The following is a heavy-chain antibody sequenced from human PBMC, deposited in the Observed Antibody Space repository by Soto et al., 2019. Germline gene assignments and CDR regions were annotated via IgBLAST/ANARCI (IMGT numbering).Heavy chain of an antibody. J-gene: IGHJ4*02. V-gene: IGHV1-2*02. CDR3: ARDFLPRRDGYSVAFDY. CDR1: GYTFTGYY. CDR2: TNPSNGGT. Sequence: ASVKVSCKASGYTFTGYYIHWVRQAPGQGLEWMGWTNPSNGGTNYAQKFQGRVTMTRDTSTSTVYMELSSLRSEDTAVYYCARDFLPRRDGYSVAFDYWGQGTLVTVSS. D-gene: IGHD6-19*01.